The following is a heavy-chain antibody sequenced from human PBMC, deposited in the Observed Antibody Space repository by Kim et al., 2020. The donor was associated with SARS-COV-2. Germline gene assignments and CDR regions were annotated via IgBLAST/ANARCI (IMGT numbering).Heavy chain of an antibody. V-gene: IGHV1-8*01. D-gene: IGHD1-26*01. CDR3: ARGRRAGFIVGAGTER. J-gene: IGHJ4*02. Sequence: ASVKVSCKASGYTFTSYDINWVRQATGQGLEWMGWMNPNSGNTDYAQKFQGRVTMTRDTSMSTAYMELSSLKSEDTAVYYCARGRRAGFIVGAGTERWGQGTLVTVSS. CDR1: GYTFTSYD. CDR2: MNPNSGNT.